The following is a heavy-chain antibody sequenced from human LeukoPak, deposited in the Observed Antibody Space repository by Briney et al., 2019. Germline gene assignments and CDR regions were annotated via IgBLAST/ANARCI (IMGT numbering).Heavy chain of an antibody. V-gene: IGHV3-21*06. CDR2: ISSDNTYI. CDR1: GFTFSTYA. Sequence: GESLRLSCAASGFTFSTYAMEWVRQAPGKGLXXXXXISSDNTYIYYADSVKGRFTISRDNAKNSLFLHMNSLRAEDTAVYYCARLSGSSYGKYYFDYWGQGTLVTVSS. D-gene: IGHD1-26*01. J-gene: IGHJ4*02. CDR3: ARLSGSSYGKYYFDY.